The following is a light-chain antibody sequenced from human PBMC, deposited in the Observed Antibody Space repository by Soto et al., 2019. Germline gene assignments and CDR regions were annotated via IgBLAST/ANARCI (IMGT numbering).Light chain of an antibody. V-gene: IGKV1-9*01. Sequence: IQLTQSPSSLSASVGDRVTITCRASQGISSYLAWYQQKPGKAPKLLIYAASTLQSGVPSRFSGSGSGTEFTLTISSLQPEDFATYYCQQLNSYPPGLTFGGGTKVEIK. CDR1: QGISSY. J-gene: IGKJ4*01. CDR2: AAS. CDR3: QQLNSYPPGLT.